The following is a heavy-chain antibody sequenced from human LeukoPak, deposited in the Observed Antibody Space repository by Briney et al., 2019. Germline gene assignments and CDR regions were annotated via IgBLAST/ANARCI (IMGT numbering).Heavy chain of an antibody. CDR2: INHSGST. V-gene: IGHV4-34*01. Sequence: SETLSLTCAVYGGSFSGYYWSWIRQPPGKGLEWIGEINHSGSTNYNPSLKSRVTISVDTSKSQFSLKLSSVTAADTAVYYCARPHSNSGYYHYFDYWGQGTLVTVSS. CDR3: ARPHSNSGYYHYFDY. D-gene: IGHD3-22*01. J-gene: IGHJ4*02. CDR1: GGSFSGYY.